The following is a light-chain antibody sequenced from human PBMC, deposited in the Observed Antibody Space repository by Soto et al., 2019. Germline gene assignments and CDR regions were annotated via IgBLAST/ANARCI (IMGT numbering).Light chain of an antibody. V-gene: IGLV1-44*01. CDR2: SND. CDR1: SSNIGDNT. CDR3: AVWDDSLDGVV. J-gene: IGLJ2*01. Sequence: QSVLTQPPSASGTPGQSVTISCSGSSSNIGDNTVNWYQQLPGTAPKLLMYSNDQRWSGVPDRFSGSKSGTSASLAISGLQSEEEADYYCAVWDDSLDGVVFGGGTKLTVL.